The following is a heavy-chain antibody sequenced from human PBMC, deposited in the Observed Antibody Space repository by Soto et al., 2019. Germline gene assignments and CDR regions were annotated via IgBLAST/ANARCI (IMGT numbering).Heavy chain of an antibody. CDR2: ISSSSSYI. CDR3: ARDLEDLWSGFYRTAKGMDV. Sequence: GGSLRLSCAASGFTFSSYNVNWVRQAPGKGLEWVSSISSSSSYIYYADSVKGRFSISRDNAKNSLYLQMNSLRAEDTAVYYCARDLEDLWSGFYRTAKGMDVWGKGTTVIVSS. J-gene: IGHJ6*03. D-gene: IGHD3-3*01. V-gene: IGHV3-21*01. CDR1: GFTFSSYN.